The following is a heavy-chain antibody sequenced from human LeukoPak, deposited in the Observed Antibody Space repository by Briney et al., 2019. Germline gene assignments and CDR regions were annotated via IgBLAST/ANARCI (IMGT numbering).Heavy chain of an antibody. CDR3: AREKGRAGDSSGYYSD. V-gene: IGHV3-13*01. CDR1: GFTFSSYD. J-gene: IGHJ4*02. CDR2: IGTAGDT. D-gene: IGHD3-22*01. Sequence: GGSLRLSCAASGFTFSSYDMHWVRHATGKGLEWVSAIGTAGDTYYPGSVKGRFTISRENAKNSLYLQMNSLRAGDTAVYYCAREKGRAGDSSGYYSDWGQGTLVTVSS.